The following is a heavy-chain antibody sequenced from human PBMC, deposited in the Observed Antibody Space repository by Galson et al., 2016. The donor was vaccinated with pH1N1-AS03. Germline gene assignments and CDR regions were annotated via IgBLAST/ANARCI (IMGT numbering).Heavy chain of an antibody. CDR3: ARADWGSADY. CDR1: GFIFSNYW. CDR2: INQGGNET. Sequence: SLRLSCAASGFIFSNYWMSWVRQAPGKGLESVANINQGGNETYYVDSVKGRFTIFRDNAKNSLYLQMNSLRADDTAVYYCARADWGSADYWGQGTLVSVSS. D-gene: IGHD7-27*01. V-gene: IGHV3-7*03. J-gene: IGHJ4*02.